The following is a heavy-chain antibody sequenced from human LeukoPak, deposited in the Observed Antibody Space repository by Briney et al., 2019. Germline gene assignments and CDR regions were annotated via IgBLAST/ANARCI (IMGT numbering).Heavy chain of an antibody. Sequence: SETLSLTCTVSGGSISSGGYYWSWIRQHPGKGLEWIGYIYYSGSTYYNPSLKSRVTISVDTSKNQFPLKLSSVTAADTAVYYCARADYGGNSATLDYWGQGTLVTVSS. CDR3: ARADYGGNSATLDY. V-gene: IGHV4-31*03. CDR1: GGSISSGGYY. D-gene: IGHD4-23*01. CDR2: IYYSGST. J-gene: IGHJ4*02.